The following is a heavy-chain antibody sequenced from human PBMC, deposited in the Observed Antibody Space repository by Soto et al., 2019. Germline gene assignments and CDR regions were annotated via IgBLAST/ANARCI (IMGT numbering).Heavy chain of an antibody. D-gene: IGHD3-9*01. J-gene: IGHJ4*02. CDR1: GYTFTGYY. Sequence: ASVKVSCKASGYTFTGYYMHWVRQAPGQGLEWMGWINPNSGGTNYAQKFQGRVTITRDTSISTAYMELSSLRSEDTAVYFCALDILTGYYENYYFDYWGQGTLVTVSS. CDR2: INPNSGGT. CDR3: ALDILTGYYENYYFDY. V-gene: IGHV1-2*02.